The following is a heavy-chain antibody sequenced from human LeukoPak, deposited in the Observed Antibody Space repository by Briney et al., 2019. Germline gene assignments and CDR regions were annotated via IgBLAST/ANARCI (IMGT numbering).Heavy chain of an antibody. CDR1: GYTFNGFY. Sequence: ASVKVSCKASGYTFNGFYLHWVRQAPGQGLEWMGWINLNSGGTNYAQKFQGRVTMTRDTSISTAYMELSRLRSDDTAVYYCARWMATVTTPDYWGQGTLVTVSS. V-gene: IGHV1-2*02. J-gene: IGHJ4*02. CDR2: INLNSGGT. CDR3: ARWMATVTTPDY. D-gene: IGHD4-11*01.